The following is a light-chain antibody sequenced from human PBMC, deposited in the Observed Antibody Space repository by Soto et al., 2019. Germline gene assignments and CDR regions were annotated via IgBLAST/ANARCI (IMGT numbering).Light chain of an antibody. Sequence: MRMSPDTLSVVPGESADLCGRGPQIVSSGYLAWHQHKPGQAPRLVIYNASSRATGVPDSFSGSGSGTDFTRTITRLDPEDFAAYYGQQYGTSSWTFGQGTKVDIK. J-gene: IGKJ1*01. CDR2: NAS. CDR1: QIVSSGY. CDR3: QQYGTSSWT. V-gene: IGKV3-20*01.